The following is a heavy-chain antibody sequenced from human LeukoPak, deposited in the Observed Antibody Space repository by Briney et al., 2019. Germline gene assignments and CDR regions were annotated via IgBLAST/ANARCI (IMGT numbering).Heavy chain of an antibody. CDR1: GFTFSSYA. CDR2: ISGSGGNT. J-gene: IGHJ4*02. CDR3: AKGHYYDSGGYCYDY. D-gene: IGHD3-22*01. V-gene: IGHV3-23*01. Sequence: PGGSLRLSCAASGFTFSSYAMSWVRQAPGKGLEWVSVISGSGGNTYYADSVKGRFTISRDNSKNKLYLQMNSLRAEDTAVYYCAKGHYYDSGGYCYDYWGQGTLVTVSS.